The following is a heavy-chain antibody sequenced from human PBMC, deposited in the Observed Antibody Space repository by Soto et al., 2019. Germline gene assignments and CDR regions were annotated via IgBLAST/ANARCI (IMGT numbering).Heavy chain of an antibody. CDR2: ISGSGDNT. Sequence: EVQVLESGGGLVQPEGSLRLSCAASGFTFSSYAMSWVRQAPGKGLEWVSAISGSGDNTYYADSVKGRFTISRDNSKDMLYMQMNRMRAEDTEVYYCAHASGRSALLGFDYWGQGTLVTVSS. CDR3: AHASGRSALLGFDY. J-gene: IGHJ4*02. V-gene: IGHV3-23*01. D-gene: IGHD1-26*01. CDR1: GFTFSSYA.